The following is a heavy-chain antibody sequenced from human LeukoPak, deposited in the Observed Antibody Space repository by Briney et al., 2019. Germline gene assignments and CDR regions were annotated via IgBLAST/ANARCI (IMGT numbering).Heavy chain of an antibody. CDR1: GGSFSGYY. V-gene: IGHV4-34*01. J-gene: IGHJ4*02. Sequence: SETLSLTCAVYGGSFSGYYWSWIRQPPGKGLEWIGEIDHSGSTNYNPSLKSRVTISVDTSKNQFSLKRSSVTAADTAVYYCARHPTFYVWGSYRSLFDYWGQGTLVTVSS. D-gene: IGHD3-16*02. CDR2: IDHSGST. CDR3: ARHPTFYVWGSYRSLFDY.